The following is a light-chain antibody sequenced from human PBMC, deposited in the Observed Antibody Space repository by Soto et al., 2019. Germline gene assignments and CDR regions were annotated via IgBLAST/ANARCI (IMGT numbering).Light chain of an antibody. CDR3: QHYNSYSEA. Sequence: DIQMTQSPSTLSGSVGDRVTITFRASQTISSWLAWYQQKPGKAAKLLIYKASTLKSGVPPRFSGSGSGTEITLTISSLQPDDFATYYCQHYNSYSEAFGQGTKVDI. CDR1: QTISSW. J-gene: IGKJ1*01. CDR2: KAS. V-gene: IGKV1-5*03.